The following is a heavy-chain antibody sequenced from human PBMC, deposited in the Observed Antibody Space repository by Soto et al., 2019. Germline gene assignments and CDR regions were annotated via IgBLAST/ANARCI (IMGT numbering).Heavy chain of an antibody. D-gene: IGHD6-19*01. CDR1: GFTFSSYA. CDR2: ISYDGSNK. J-gene: IGHJ3*02. CDR3: AREMGMAVAFDI. V-gene: IGHV3-30-3*01. Sequence: QVQLVESGGGVVQPGRSLRLSCAASGFTFSSYAMHWVRQAPGKGLEWVAVISYDGSNKYYADSVKGRFTISRDNSKNTLYLQMNSLRAEDTAVYYCAREMGMAVAFDIWGQGTMVTVSS.